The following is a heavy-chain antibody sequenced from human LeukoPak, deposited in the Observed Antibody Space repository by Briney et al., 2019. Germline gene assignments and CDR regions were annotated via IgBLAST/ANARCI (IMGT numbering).Heavy chain of an antibody. CDR2: IWYDGSDK. V-gene: IGHV3-33*01. CDR1: GYTFSSYG. D-gene: IGHD2-2*01. J-gene: IGHJ3*02. Sequence: PGGSLRLSCAASGYTFSSYGMHWVRRAPGKGLEWVAVIWYDGSDKYYADSVKGRFTISRDNSKNTLFLQMNNLRAEDTAVYYCAREYAQNAFDIWGQGTMVTVSS. CDR3: AREYAQNAFDI.